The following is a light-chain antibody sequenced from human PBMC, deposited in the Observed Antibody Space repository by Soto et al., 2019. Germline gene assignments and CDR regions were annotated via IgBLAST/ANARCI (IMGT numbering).Light chain of an antibody. CDR2: DVS. CDR3: SSYTSSSTGV. CDR1: SSDFGGYNY. J-gene: IGLJ3*02. V-gene: IGLV2-14*01. Sequence: QSALTQPASVSGSPGQSITISCTGTSSDFGGYNYVSWYQQHPGKAPKLMIYDVSNRPSGVSNRFSGSKSGNTASLTISGLQAEDEADYYCSSYTSSSTGVFGGGTKVTVL.